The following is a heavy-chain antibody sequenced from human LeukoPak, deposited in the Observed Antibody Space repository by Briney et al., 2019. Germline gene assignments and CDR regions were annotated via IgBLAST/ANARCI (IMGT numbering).Heavy chain of an antibody. D-gene: IGHD3-22*01. CDR1: GSASSGSA. Sequence: PGGPLKLSCEAPGSASSGSAMHWVRRASGKGLEWVGRIRSKANSYATSYAASVNGRFTISRDDSKNTAYLQMNSLKTEDTAVYYCTRRYYYDSSGSYQGDFWGQGTLVTVSS. CDR2: IRSKANSYAT. V-gene: IGHV3-73*01. J-gene: IGHJ4*02. CDR3: TRRYYYDSSGSYQGDF.